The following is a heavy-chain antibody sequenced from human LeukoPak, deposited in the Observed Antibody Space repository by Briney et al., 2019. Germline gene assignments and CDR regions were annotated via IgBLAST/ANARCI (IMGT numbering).Heavy chain of an antibody. CDR2: IYSDGTT. CDR1: GLTVSNNY. V-gene: IGHV3-66*01. Sequence: PGGSLRLSCVVSGLTVSNNYMSWVRQAPGKRLEWVSVIYSDGTTRNADSVKGRFTISRDNSKNTVYLQMDSLRAEDTAVYYCARDKDAWGQGTLVTVSS. J-gene: IGHJ5*02. CDR3: ARDKDA.